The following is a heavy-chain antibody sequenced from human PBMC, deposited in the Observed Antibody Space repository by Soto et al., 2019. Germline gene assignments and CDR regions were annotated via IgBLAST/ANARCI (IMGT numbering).Heavy chain of an antibody. D-gene: IGHD2-8*01. CDR2: INWNGGST. CDR1: GFTFDDYG. V-gene: IGHV3-20*01. Sequence: GGSLRLSCAASGFTFDDYGMSWVRQAPGKGLEWVSGINWNGGSTGYADSVKGRFTISRDNAKNSLYLQMNSLRAEDTALYHCAREGFTNGVCWGNDAFEIWGKGTMVTVSS. J-gene: IGHJ3*02. CDR3: AREGFTNGVCWGNDAFEI.